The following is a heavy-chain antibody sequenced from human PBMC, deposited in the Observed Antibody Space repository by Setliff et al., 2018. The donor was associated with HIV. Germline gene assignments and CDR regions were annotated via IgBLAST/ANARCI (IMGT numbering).Heavy chain of an antibody. J-gene: IGHJ4*02. V-gene: IGHV4-38-2*02. CDR3: ARDFVHLTNYYDSDRYVY. CDR1: GYSISSGYY. CDR2: IYHSGGT. Sequence: PSETLSLTCAVSGYSISSGYYWGGIRQPPGKGLQWIGSIYHSGGTYYNPSLTSRVTMSVDTSKNQFSLKLTSVTAAATAVYYCARDFVHLTNYYDSDRYVYWGQGTLVTVSS. D-gene: IGHD3-22*01.